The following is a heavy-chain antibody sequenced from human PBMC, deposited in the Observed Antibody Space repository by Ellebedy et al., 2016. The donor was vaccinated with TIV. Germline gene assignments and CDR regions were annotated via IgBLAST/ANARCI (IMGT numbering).Heavy chain of an antibody. Sequence: MPSETLSLTCAVYGGSFSGYYWSWIRQPPEKGLEWIGEIHPSGTTYYNPSLMSRVTISVDTSKNQFSLNLNSVTAADTAVYYCAREAAVAGGTFDYWGQGTLVTVSS. CDR3: AREAAVAGGTFDY. D-gene: IGHD6-19*01. J-gene: IGHJ4*02. V-gene: IGHV4-34*01. CDR2: IHPSGTT. CDR1: GGSFSGYY.